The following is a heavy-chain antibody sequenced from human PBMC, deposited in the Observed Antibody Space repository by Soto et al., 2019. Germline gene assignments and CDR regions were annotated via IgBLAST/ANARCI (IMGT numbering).Heavy chain of an antibody. Sequence: SETLSLTCTVSGGSISRYYWSWIRQPPGKGLEWIGYMYNTGSTVYNPSFKSRVTISVDTSKNQFSLKLNSVTAADTAVYYCARDLWGYCGTDCYPLDVWGQGTTVTVPS. V-gene: IGHV4-59*01. CDR2: MYNTGST. D-gene: IGHD2-21*02. J-gene: IGHJ6*02. CDR1: GGSISRYY. CDR3: ARDLWGYCGTDCYPLDV.